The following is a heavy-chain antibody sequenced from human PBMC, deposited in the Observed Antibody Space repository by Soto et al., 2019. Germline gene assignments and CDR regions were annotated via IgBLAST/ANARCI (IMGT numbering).Heavy chain of an antibody. CDR2: INSDGSST. CDR1: GFTFSSYW. J-gene: IGHJ6*02. V-gene: IGHV3-74*01. Sequence: EVQLVESGGGLVQPGGSLRLSCAASGFTFSSYWMHWVHQAPGKGLVWVSRINSDGSSTSYADSVKGRFTISRDNAKNTLYLQMNSLRAEDTAVYYCARGDTVVPAAIRIYYYYGMDVWGQGTTVTVSS. CDR3: ARGDTVVPAAIRIYYYYGMDV. D-gene: IGHD2-2*02.